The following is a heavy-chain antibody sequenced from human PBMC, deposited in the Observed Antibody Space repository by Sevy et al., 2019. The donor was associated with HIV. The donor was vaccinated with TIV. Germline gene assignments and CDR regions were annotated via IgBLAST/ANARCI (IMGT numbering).Heavy chain of an antibody. Sequence: GGSLRLSCAVSGFTFSTSAMSWVRQAPGKGLEWVSSISGSGGSTYYAGSVKGRFTISRDNSKKSVYLQMNGLRAEDSAVYYCARVPHPAAMKTFSDFGMDVWGQGTTVTVSS. V-gene: IGHV3-23*01. CDR3: ARVPHPAAMKTFSDFGMDV. CDR1: GFTFSTSA. J-gene: IGHJ6*02. D-gene: IGHD2-2*01. CDR2: ISGSGGST.